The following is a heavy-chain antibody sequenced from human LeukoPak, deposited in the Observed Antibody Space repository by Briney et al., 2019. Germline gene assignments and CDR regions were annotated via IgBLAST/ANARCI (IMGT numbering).Heavy chain of an antibody. CDR1: GFSLSTSGVG. CDR3: AHRAIINYYDSSGYFHDAFDI. J-gene: IGHJ3*02. V-gene: IGHV2-5*02. Sequence: SGPTLVKPTQTLTLTCTFSGFSLSTSGVGVGWIRQPPGKALEWLALIYWDDDKRYSPSLKSRLTITKDTSKNQVVLTMTNMDPVDTATYYCAHRAIINYYDSSGYFHDAFDIWGQGTMVTVSS. D-gene: IGHD3-22*01. CDR2: IYWDDDK.